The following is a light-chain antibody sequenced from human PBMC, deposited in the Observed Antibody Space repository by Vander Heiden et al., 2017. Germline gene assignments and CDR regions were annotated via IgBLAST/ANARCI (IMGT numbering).Light chain of an antibody. J-gene: IGLJ3*02. CDR1: SPNIGSNY. Sequence: QSVLTQPPSASGTPGRRVTTSCSGSSPNIGSNYVYWYQQLPGTAPKRLIYRNNQRPSGVPDRFSGSKSGTSASLAISGLRSEDEADYYCAAWDDSHWVFGGGTKLTGL. V-gene: IGLV1-47*01. CDR2: RNN. CDR3: AAWDDSHWV.